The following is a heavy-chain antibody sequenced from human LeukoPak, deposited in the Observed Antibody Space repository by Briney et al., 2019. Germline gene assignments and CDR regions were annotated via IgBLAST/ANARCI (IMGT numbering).Heavy chain of an antibody. V-gene: IGHV1-18*01. Sequence: ASVKVSCKASGYTFITYGISWVRQAPGQGLEWMGWINGYNGDTKYAERLKGRVTMTRDTSTSTAYMELRSLRPDDTAVYYCARDDQAEDIVLVAALREYGLDFWGQGTAVIVSS. CDR2: INGYNGDT. CDR3: ARDDQAEDIVLVAALREYGLDF. J-gene: IGHJ3*01. CDR1: GYTFITYG. D-gene: IGHD2-15*01.